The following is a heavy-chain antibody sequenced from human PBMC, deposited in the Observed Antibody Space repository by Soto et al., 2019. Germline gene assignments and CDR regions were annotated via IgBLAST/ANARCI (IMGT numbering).Heavy chain of an antibody. V-gene: IGHV4-59*11. CDR1: GSSINNHY. J-gene: IGHJ4*02. CDR3: ARDNWYFEY. Sequence: PSDTLSFTCTFSGSSINNHYWSWIRQPTGKGLEWIGYIYYTGSNNYKHSLKSRVTMSVDTSKNRVSLNLTSLTAADKAIYYCARDNWYFEYWGQGTLVTVYS. D-gene: IGHD1-20*01. CDR2: IYYTGSN.